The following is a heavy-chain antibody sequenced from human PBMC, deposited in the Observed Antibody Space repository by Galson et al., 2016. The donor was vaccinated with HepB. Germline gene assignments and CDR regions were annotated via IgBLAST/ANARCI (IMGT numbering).Heavy chain of an antibody. V-gene: IGHV3-53*01. CDR2: IYRGGRT. D-gene: IGHD1-26*01. CDR3: ARAGSGTYFDYYYGMDV. Sequence: SLRPSCAASGFTVSKNHMTWVRQAPGKGLEWVSIIYRGGRTYYADSVKGRFSISRDNSQNILYLQVNSLRAEDSAVYYCARAGSGTYFDYYYGMDVWGQGTTVTVSS. J-gene: IGHJ6*02. CDR1: GFTVSKNH.